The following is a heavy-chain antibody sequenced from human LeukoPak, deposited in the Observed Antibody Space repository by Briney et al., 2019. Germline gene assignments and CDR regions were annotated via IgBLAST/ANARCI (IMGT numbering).Heavy chain of an antibody. CDR2: ISAYNGNT. CDR3: ARDLSLVAVAGPYNYGMDV. CDR1: GYTFTSYG. J-gene: IGHJ6*02. Sequence: GASVKVSCKASGYTFTSYGISWVRQAPGQGLEWMGWISAYNGNTNYAQKLQGRVTMTTDTSTSTAYMELRSLRSDDTAVYYCARDLSLVAVAGPYNYGMDVWGQGTTVTVSS. V-gene: IGHV1-18*01. D-gene: IGHD6-19*01.